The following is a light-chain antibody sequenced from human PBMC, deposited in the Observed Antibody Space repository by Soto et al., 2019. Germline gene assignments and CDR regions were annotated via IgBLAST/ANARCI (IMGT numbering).Light chain of an antibody. CDR1: QSISSSY. CDR2: GAS. CDR3: QQYGSTLWT. Sequence: IVLTQSPGTLSLSPGERVTLSCRASQSISSSYLAWYQQKPGQAPRLLIYGASSRATGIPERFSGSGSGTDFTLTISRLEPEDFAVYYCQQYGSTLWTFGQGTKVEIK. V-gene: IGKV3-20*01. J-gene: IGKJ1*01.